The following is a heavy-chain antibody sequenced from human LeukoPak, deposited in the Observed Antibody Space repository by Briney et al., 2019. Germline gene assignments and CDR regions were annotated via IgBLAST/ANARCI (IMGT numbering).Heavy chain of an antibody. Sequence: HSETLSLTCAVYGGSFSGYYWSWIRQPPGKGLEWIGEINHSGSTNYNPSLKSRVTISVDTSKNQFALKLSSVTAADTAVYYCARGGRYYDSSGYLKSGLDYWGQGTLVTVSS. D-gene: IGHD3-22*01. V-gene: IGHV4-34*01. CDR2: INHSGST. CDR3: ARGGRYYDSSGYLKSGLDY. J-gene: IGHJ4*02. CDR1: GGSFSGYY.